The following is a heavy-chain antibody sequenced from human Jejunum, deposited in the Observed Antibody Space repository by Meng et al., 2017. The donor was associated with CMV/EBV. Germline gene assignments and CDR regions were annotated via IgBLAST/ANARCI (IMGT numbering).Heavy chain of an antibody. D-gene: IGHD3-10*01. CDR3: VRYYHGSGTYHAFDY. Sequence: FTFSSYAMSWVRQAPGKGLEWVSVIGDSGGFTASTDSAKGRFTISRDNSKNTLYLQMSSLRAEDTAVYYCVRYYHGSGTYHAFDYWGQGTLVTVSS. CDR1: FTFSSYA. V-gene: IGHV3-23*01. CDR2: IGDSGGFT. J-gene: IGHJ4*02.